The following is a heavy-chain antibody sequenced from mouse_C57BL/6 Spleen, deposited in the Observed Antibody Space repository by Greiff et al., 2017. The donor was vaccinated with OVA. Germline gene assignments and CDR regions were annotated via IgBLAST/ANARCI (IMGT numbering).Heavy chain of an antibody. CDR3: AREWVNYDYGRGLDY. V-gene: IGHV1-39*01. Sequence: VQLQQSGPELVKPGASVKISCKASGYSFTDYNMNWVKQSNGKSLEWIGVINPNYGTTSYNQKFKGKATLTVDQSSRTAYMQLHILTSEYSADYYCAREWVNYDYGRGLDYWGQGTTLTVSS. CDR1: GYSFTDYN. CDR2: INPNYGTT. J-gene: IGHJ2*01. D-gene: IGHD2-4*01.